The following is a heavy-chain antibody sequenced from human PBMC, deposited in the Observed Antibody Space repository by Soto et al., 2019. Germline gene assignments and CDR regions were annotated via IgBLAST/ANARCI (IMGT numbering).Heavy chain of an antibody. J-gene: IGHJ4*02. CDR1: GFTFSSYG. CDR3: AKDQQWLVRYFDY. V-gene: IGHV3-30*18. D-gene: IGHD6-19*01. CDR2: ISYDGSNK. Sequence: QVQLVESGGGEVQPGRSLRLSCAASGFTFSSYGMHWVRQAPGKGLEWVAVISYDGSNKYYADSVKGRFTISRDNSKNTLYLQMNSLRAEDTAVYYCAKDQQWLVRYFDYWGQGTLVTVSS.